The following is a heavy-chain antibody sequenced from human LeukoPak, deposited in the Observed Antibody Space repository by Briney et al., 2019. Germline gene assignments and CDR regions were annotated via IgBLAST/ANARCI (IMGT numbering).Heavy chain of an antibody. V-gene: IGHV3-7*01. CDR2: IRQDGGDR. CDR1: GFTFSNTW. J-gene: IGHJ5*02. CDR3: AREKAYYGSGGYFRFDP. Sequence: GGSLRLSCAASGFTFSNTWMSWVRQAPGKGLEWVASIRQDGGDRYYVDSVKGRFTISRDNAKNSLDLQLNSLRAEDTAVYYCAREKAYYGSGGYFRFDPWGQGTLVTVSS. D-gene: IGHD3-22*01.